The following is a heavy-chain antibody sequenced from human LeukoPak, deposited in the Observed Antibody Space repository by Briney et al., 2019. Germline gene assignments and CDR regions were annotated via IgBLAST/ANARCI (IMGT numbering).Heavy chain of an antibody. Sequence: SETLSLTCAVYGGSFSGYYWSWIRQPPGKGLEWIGEINHSGSTNYKPSLKSRVTISVDTSKNQFSLKLSSVTAADTAVYYCAGEEGRYFDYWGQGTLVTVSS. D-gene: IGHD3-10*01. CDR2: INHSGST. CDR1: GGSFSGYY. J-gene: IGHJ4*02. CDR3: AGEEGRYFDY. V-gene: IGHV4-34*01.